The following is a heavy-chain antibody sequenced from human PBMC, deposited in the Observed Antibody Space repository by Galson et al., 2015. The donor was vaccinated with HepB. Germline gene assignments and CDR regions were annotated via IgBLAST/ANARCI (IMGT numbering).Heavy chain of an antibody. V-gene: IGHV3-23*01. CDR2: ISDGGDTT. D-gene: IGHD4-23*01. J-gene: IGHJ4*02. CDR3: VKDWRGNTCDATCMGN. CDR1: GFTFITYT. Sequence: SLRLSCAASGFTFITYTMTWVRQAQGKGLEWVSSISDGGDTTYYEDSVEGRFTIYRDNSKNMVYLQLNSLRVEDTAIYYCVKDWRGNTCDATCMGNWGQGTLVTVSS.